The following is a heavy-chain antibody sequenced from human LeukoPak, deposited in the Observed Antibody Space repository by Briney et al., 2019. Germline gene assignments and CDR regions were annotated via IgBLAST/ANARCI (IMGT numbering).Heavy chain of an antibody. CDR3: ARAYCGGDCFRGNYYYYGMDV. CDR1: GYTFSGYY. V-gene: IGHV1-2*02. Sequence: GASVTVSCKAFGYTFSGYYIHWVRQAPGQGLEWMGWINPNSGGTNYAQKFQGRVTMTRDTSISTAYMELSRLRSDDTAVYYCARAYCGGDCFRGNYYYYGMDVWGQGTTVTVSS. D-gene: IGHD2-21*02. CDR2: INPNSGGT. J-gene: IGHJ6*02.